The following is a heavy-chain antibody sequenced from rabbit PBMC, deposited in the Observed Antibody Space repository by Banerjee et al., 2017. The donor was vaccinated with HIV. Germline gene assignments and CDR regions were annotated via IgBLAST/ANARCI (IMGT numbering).Heavy chain of an antibody. V-gene: IGHV1S40*01. Sequence: QSLEESGGDLVKPGASLTLTCTASGIDFSSYYMSWVRQAPGKGLEWIGYIDPVFGSTDYASWVNGRFTISKTSSTTVTLQMTSLTAADTATYFCARKLSLWGQGTLVTVS. CDR1: GIDFSSYY. CDR2: IDPVFGST. D-gene: IGHD7-1*01. CDR3: ARKLSL. J-gene: IGHJ4*01.